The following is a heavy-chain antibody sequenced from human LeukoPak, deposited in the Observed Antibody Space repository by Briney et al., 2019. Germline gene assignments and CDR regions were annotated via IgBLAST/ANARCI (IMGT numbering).Heavy chain of an antibody. CDR3: ARVTSRYCSGGSCYHNGIDY. V-gene: IGHV4-34*01. D-gene: IGHD2-15*01. Sequence: PSETLSLTCAVYGGSFSGYYWSWIRQPPGKGLEWIGEINHSGSTNYNPSLKSRVTISVDTSKNQFSLKLSSVTAADTAVYYCARVTSRYCSGGSCYHNGIDYWGQGTLVTVSS. CDR1: GGSFSGYY. CDR2: INHSGST. J-gene: IGHJ4*02.